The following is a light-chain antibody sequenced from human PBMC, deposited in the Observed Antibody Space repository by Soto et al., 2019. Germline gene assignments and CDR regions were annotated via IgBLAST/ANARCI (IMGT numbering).Light chain of an antibody. CDR1: QSISSW. J-gene: IGKJ1*01. Sequence: DIQMTQSPSTLSVSVGDRVTITCRASQSISSWLAWYQQKPGQAPKLLIYKASSLESGVPSRFSGSGSGTVIPITISILPHDDFATYYYQQYNSYPWTFGQGTKVEIK. V-gene: IGKV1-5*03. CDR2: KAS. CDR3: QQYNSYPWT.